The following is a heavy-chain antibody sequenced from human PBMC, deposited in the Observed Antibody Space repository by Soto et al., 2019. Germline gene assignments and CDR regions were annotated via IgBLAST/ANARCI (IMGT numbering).Heavy chain of an antibody. D-gene: IGHD6-25*01. V-gene: IGHV3-33*01. Sequence: QVQLVESGGGVVQPGRSLRLSCAASGFTFSSHGMHWVRQAPGKGLEWVAIIWCDGSNEYYEDSVKGRFNISRDNSKNTLYLQMSSLRVDDTAVYYCARDYTSTGYGPVYWGQGALVTVSS. CDR2: IWCDGSNE. CDR3: ARDYTSTGYGPVY. J-gene: IGHJ4*02. CDR1: GFTFSSHG.